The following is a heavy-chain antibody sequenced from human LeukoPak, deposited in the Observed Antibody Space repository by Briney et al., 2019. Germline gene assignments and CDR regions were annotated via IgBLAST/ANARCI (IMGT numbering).Heavy chain of an antibody. D-gene: IGHD5-18*01. J-gene: IGHJ4*02. Sequence: SETLSLTRTVSGGSISTYYWSWIRQPPGKGLEWIGYIYYSGSTNYNPSLKSRVTISVDTSKNQFSLKLSSVTAADTAVYYCARGTVDTAMAFDYWGQGTLVTVSS. CDR3: ARGTVDTAMAFDY. V-gene: IGHV4-59*01. CDR1: GGSISTYY. CDR2: IYYSGST.